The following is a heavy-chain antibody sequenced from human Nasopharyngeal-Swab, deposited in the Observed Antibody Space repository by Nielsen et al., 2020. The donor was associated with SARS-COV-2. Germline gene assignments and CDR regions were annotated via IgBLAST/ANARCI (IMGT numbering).Heavy chain of an antibody. CDR1: GDTLTELS. CDR2: FDPRDGQT. D-gene: IGHD2-15*01. Sequence: ASVKVSCKVSGDTLTELSMHWVRQAPGKGLEWMEGFDPRDGQTVYAQKFQGRVTMTEDTSTDTAYMELSGLTSDDTAVYYCATDRRWNYYYGMEVWGQGTTVTVSS. J-gene: IGHJ6*02. V-gene: IGHV1-24*01. CDR3: ATDRRWNYYYGMEV.